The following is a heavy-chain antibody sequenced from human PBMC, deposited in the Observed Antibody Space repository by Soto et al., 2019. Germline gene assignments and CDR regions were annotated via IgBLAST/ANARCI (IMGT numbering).Heavy chain of an antibody. D-gene: IGHD1-1*01. CDR1: GFTFRNPW. J-gene: IGHJ4*02. CDR2: INADGTST. V-gene: IGHV3-74*01. CDR3: VNVLARGVGVPRFYFDS. Sequence: GVSLRRSFAASGFTFRNPWMHWVRQVSFKGLNSVSRINADGTSTSYADSVKGRFTISRDNAKNTLYLQVNSLRAEDTAVYSCVNVLARGVGVPRFYFDSWGQGALVTVSS.